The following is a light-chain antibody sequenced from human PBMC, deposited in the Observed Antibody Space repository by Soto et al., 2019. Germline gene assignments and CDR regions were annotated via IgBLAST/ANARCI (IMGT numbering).Light chain of an antibody. CDR3: GAWDSRLSAGG. J-gene: IGLJ3*02. CDR1: SSNIGNNF. CDR2: DNN. V-gene: IGLV1-51*01. Sequence: QSALTQPPSVSAAPGQKVTISCSGSSSNIGNNFVSWYQQFPGTAPKVLSYDNNKRPSGIPDRFSGSKSGTSATLDITGLQTGDEADYYCGAWDSRLSAGGFGGGTKLTVL.